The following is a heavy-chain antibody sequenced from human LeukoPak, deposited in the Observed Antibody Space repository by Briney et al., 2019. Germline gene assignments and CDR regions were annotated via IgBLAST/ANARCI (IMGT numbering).Heavy chain of an antibody. D-gene: IGHD3-22*01. CDR2: ISSSGSTI. V-gene: IGHV3-48*03. CDR1: GFTFSSYE. Sequence: GGSLRLSCAASGFTFSSYEMNWVRQAPGKGLEWASYISSSGSTIYYADSVKGRFTISRDNAKNSLYLQMNSLRAEDTAVYYCARERDYDSSGYYFDYWGQGTLVTVSS. J-gene: IGHJ4*02. CDR3: ARERDYDSSGYYFDY.